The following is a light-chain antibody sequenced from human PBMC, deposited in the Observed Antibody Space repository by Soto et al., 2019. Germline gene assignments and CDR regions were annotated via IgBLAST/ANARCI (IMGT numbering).Light chain of an antibody. V-gene: IGLV4-60*02. CDR1: SGHSSYI. Sequence: QPVLTQSSSASASLGSSVKLTCTLSSGHSSYIIAWHQQQPRKAPRYLMKLEGSGSYNTGSGVPVRCSGSSSGADRYLTISHLQFEDEADYYCETWDSNTRVFGGGTKLTVL. CDR2: LEGSGSY. J-gene: IGLJ3*02. CDR3: ETWDSNTRV.